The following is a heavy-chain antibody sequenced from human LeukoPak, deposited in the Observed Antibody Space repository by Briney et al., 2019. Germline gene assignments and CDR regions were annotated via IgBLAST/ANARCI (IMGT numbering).Heavy chain of an antibody. CDR1: GGSISSGDYY. J-gene: IGHJ3*02. CDR3: ARGGGIAAAKAFDI. D-gene: IGHD6-13*01. CDR2: IYYSGST. Sequence: SETLSLTCTVSGGSISSGDYYWSWIRQPPGKGLEWIGYIYYSGSTYYNPSLKSRVTISVDTSKNQFSLKLSSVTAADTAVYYCARGGGIAAAKAFDIWGQGTMVTVSS. V-gene: IGHV4-30-4*01.